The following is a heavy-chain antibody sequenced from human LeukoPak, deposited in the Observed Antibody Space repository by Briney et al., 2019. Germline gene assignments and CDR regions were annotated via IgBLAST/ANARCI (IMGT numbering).Heavy chain of an antibody. V-gene: IGHV5-51*01. J-gene: IGHJ4*02. CDR1: GYSFTNYW. Sequence: GESLKISCNASGYSFTNYWVAWVRQMPGKGLAWMGTIYPSDSDTRYSPSFQGQVTISADKSISTAYLQWSSLKASDTAIYYCAKGQGYGDHYPIDYWGQGTLVTVSS. CDR2: IYPSDSDT. CDR3: AKGQGYGDHYPIDY. D-gene: IGHD4-17*01.